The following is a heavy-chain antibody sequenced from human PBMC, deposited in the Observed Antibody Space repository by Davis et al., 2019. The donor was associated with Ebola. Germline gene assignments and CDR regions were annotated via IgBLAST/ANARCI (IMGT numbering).Heavy chain of an antibody. CDR3: ARHGAAAAPFWY. CDR1: GGSISSGDYY. V-gene: IGHV4-61*08. D-gene: IGHD6-13*01. Sequence: MPSETLSLTCTVSGGSISSGDYYWSWIRQPPGKGLEWIGYIYYSGSTNYNPSLKSRVTISVDTSKNQFSLKLSSVTAADTAVYYRARHGAAAAPFWYWGQGTLVTVSS. CDR2: IYYSGST. J-gene: IGHJ4*02.